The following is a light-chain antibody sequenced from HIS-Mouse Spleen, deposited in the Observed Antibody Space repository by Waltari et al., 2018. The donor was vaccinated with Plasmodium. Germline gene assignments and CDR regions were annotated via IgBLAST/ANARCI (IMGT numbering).Light chain of an antibody. J-gene: IGLJ2*01. CDR1: SSDVGSCNL. CDR2: EGS. V-gene: IGLV2-23*03. Sequence: QSALTQPASVSGSPGQSITIPCTGTSSDVGSCNLVPWYQQHPGKAPKLMIYEGSKRPSGVSNRFSGSKSGNTASLTISGLQAEDEADYYCCSYAGSSTFVVFGGGTKLTVL. CDR3: CSYAGSSTFVV.